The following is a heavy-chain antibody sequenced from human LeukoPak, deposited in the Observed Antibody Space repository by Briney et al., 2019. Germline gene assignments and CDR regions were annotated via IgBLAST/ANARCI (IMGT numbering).Heavy chain of an antibody. Sequence: ASVKVSCKASGYTFTTYGISWVRRAPGQRLEWMGWISAYNGNTNYAQQFQGRVTMTTDTSMSTAYMELRSLRSDDTAVYYCARDLIAVRPGWFDPWGQGSLVTVSS. CDR3: ARDLIAVRPGWFDP. V-gene: IGHV1-18*01. CDR1: GYTFTTYG. J-gene: IGHJ5*02. CDR2: ISAYNGNT. D-gene: IGHD6-6*01.